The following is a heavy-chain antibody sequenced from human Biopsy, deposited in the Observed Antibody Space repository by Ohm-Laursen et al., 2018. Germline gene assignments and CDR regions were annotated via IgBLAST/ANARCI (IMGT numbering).Heavy chain of an antibody. J-gene: IGHJ4*02. CDR1: GFTFSYYG. V-gene: IGHV3-72*01. D-gene: IGHD3-10*01. CDR2: TRNNGKTYTK. CDR3: TLEGAGFDN. Sequence: SLRLSCAASGFTFSYYGMDWVRLAPGKGLEWIGRTRNNGKTYTKEYAASVKGRFTISRDDSKNTTYLQMNSLKTEDTAVYYCTLEGAGFDNWGQGTLVTVSS.